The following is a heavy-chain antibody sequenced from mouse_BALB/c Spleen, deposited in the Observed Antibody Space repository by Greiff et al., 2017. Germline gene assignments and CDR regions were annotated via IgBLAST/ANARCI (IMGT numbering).Heavy chain of an antibody. Sequence: VQGVESGPGLVAPSQSLSITCTVSGFSLTSYGVHWVRQPPGKGLEWLGVIWAGGSTNYNSALMSRLSISKDNSKSQVFLKMNSLQTDDTAMYYCARTYDYDGRWFAYWGQGTLVTVSA. D-gene: IGHD2-4*01. CDR3: ARTYDYDGRWFAY. J-gene: IGHJ3*01. CDR1: GFSLTSYG. V-gene: IGHV2-9*02. CDR2: IWAGGST.